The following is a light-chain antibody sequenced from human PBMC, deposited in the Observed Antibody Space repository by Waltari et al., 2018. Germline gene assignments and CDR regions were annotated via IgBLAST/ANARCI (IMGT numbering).Light chain of an antibody. J-gene: IGLJ1*01. CDR2: EVF. V-gene: IGLV2-23*02. CDR3: CSYAGRGTYV. CDR1: TSAVGSYDL. Sequence: QSALTQPASVSGTPGQSITISCSGTTSAVGSYDLVSWYQQHPGEAPKLLLCEVFKRPPDTSSRFSGAKSGSTASLTISGLQPEDEADYYCCSYAGRGTYVFGSGTKVTVL.